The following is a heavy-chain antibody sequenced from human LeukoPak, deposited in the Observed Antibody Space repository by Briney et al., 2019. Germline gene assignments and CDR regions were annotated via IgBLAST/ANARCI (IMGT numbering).Heavy chain of an antibody. J-gene: IGHJ4*02. CDR1: GFTFSSYA. CDR3: AKDLYYGSGSYYQLDY. CDR2: ISGSGGST. D-gene: IGHD3-10*01. V-gene: IGHV3-23*01. Sequence: GGSLRLSCAASGFTFSSYAMSWVRQAPGKGLEWVSAISGSGGSTYYADSVKGRFTISRDNAKNSLYLQMNSLRAEDTALYYCAKDLYYGSGSYYQLDYWGQGTLVTVSS.